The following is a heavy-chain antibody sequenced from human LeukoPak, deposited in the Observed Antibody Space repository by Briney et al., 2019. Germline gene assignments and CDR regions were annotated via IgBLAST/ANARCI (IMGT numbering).Heavy chain of an antibody. V-gene: IGHV4-38-2*02. CDR1: GYSISSGFL. J-gene: IGHJ5*02. CDR3: ARDPRWLTPDCNTIGCYVNWFDP. D-gene: IGHD2-2*01. CDR2: IYRSGNT. Sequence: SETLSLTCAVSGYSISSGFLWGWIRQPPGKGLEWIGSIYRSGNTYYNPSLKSRITMSVDTSKNQFSLKLSSVTAADTAVYYCARDPRWLTPDCNTIGCYVNWFDPWSQGTLVTVSS.